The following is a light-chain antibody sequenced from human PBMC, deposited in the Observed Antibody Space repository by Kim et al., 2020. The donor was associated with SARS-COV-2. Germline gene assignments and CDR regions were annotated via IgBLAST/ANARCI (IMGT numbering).Light chain of an antibody. Sequence: SGSPVERATLSCRASQSVGLNLAWYQQRSGQAPRLLIYGGSTRATGIPARFSGSGSGTELTLTISSLQSEDFAVYYCQQYKNWPHTFGQGTKLEI. CDR1: QSVGLN. V-gene: IGKV3-15*01. CDR3: QQYKNWPHT. CDR2: GGS. J-gene: IGKJ2*01.